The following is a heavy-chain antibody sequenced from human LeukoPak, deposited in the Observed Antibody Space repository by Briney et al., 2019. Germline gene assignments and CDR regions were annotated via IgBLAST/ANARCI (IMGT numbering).Heavy chain of an antibody. D-gene: IGHD5-24*01. CDR2: IYPGDSDT. CDR1: GYSFTSYW. Sequence: GESLKISCKGSGYSFTSYWIGWVRQMPGKGLEWMGTIYPGDSDTRYSPSFKGQVTISADKSINTAYLQWSSLKASDTATYYCARRSGYNGYFDNWGQGTLVTVSS. CDR3: ARRSGYNGYFDN. J-gene: IGHJ4*02. V-gene: IGHV5-51*01.